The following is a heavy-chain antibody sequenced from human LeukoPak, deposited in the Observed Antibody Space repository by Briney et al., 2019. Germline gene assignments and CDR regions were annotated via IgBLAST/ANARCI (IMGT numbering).Heavy chain of an antibody. CDR1: GFTFSSYG. D-gene: IGHD3-10*01. V-gene: IGHV3-30*18. CDR2: ISHDGTNK. J-gene: IGHJ4*02. Sequence: GRSLRLSCAASGFTFSSYGMHWVRQAPGKGLEWVAVISHDGTNKYYADSVKGRFTISRDSSKSTLYLQVNSLRAEDTAVYYCAKEIYFDSGSYPDYWGQGSLVTVSS. CDR3: AKEIYFDSGSYPDY.